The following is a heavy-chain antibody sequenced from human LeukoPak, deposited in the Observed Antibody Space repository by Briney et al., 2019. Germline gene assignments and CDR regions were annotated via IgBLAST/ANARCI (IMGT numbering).Heavy chain of an antibody. CDR2: IYYSGST. CDR3: ASQYSSSSYWFDP. Sequence: PSGTLSLTCTVSGGSISSYYWSWIRQPPGKGLEWIGYIYYSGSTNYNPSPKSRVTISVDTSKNQFSLKLSSVTAADTAVYYCASQYSSSSYWFDPWGQGTLVTVSS. D-gene: IGHD6-6*01. CDR1: GGSISSYY. J-gene: IGHJ5*02. V-gene: IGHV4-59*01.